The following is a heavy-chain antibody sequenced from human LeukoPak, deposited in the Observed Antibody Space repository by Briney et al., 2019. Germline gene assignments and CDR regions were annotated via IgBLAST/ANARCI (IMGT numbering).Heavy chain of an antibody. V-gene: IGHV3-49*03. D-gene: IGHD3-10*01. CDR2: IRSKAYGGTT. J-gene: IGHJ6*03. Sequence: GGSLRLSCTASGFTFGDYAMSWFRQAPGKGLEWVGFIRSKAYGGTTEYAASVKGRFTISRDDSKSIAYLQMNGLKTEDTAVYYCTRDLYYGSGSYYFLPSYYMDVWGKGTTVTVSS. CDR3: TRDLYYGSGSYYFLPSYYMDV. CDR1: GFTFGDYA.